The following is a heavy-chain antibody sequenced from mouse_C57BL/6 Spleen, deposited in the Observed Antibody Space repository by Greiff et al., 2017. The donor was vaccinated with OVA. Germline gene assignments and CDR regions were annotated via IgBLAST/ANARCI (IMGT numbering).Heavy chain of an antibody. CDR1: GYSITSDY. CDR2: ISYSGST. Sequence: EVKLMESGPGLAKPSQTLSLTCSVTGYSITSDYWNWIRKFPGNKLEYMGYISYSGSTYYNPSRKTPISTTRDTSKTQYYLQLNSVTTEDTATYYCARAGGAYGSSYAMDYWGQGTSVTVSS. D-gene: IGHD1-1*01. V-gene: IGHV3-8*01. CDR3: ARAGGAYGSSYAMDY. J-gene: IGHJ4*01.